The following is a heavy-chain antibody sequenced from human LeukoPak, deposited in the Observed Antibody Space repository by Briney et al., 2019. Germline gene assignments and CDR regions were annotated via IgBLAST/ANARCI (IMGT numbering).Heavy chain of an antibody. V-gene: IGHV6-1*01. CDR2: TYYRSKWYN. CDR1: GDSVSSNSAA. Sequence: SQTLSLTCAISGDSVSSNSAAWHWIRQSPSRGLEWLGRTYYRSKWYNDYAVSVKSRITINPDTSKNQFSLQLNSVTPEDTAVYYCARELAGPRRSWYGPDYWGQGTLVTVSS. D-gene: IGHD6-13*01. J-gene: IGHJ4*02. CDR3: ARELAGPRRSWYGPDY.